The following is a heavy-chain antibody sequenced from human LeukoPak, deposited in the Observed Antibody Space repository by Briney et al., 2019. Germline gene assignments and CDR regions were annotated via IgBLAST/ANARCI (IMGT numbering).Heavy chain of an antibody. J-gene: IGHJ4*02. Sequence: GGSLRLSCAASGFTFSSYAMSGVRQSPGKGLEWVSAISGSGGSTYYADSVKGRFTISRDNSKNTLYLQMNSLRAEDTAVYYCAKDLGDLDFDYWGQGTLVTVSS. V-gene: IGHV3-23*01. CDR3: AKDLGDLDFDY. CDR2: ISGSGGST. D-gene: IGHD3-3*01. CDR1: GFTFSSYA.